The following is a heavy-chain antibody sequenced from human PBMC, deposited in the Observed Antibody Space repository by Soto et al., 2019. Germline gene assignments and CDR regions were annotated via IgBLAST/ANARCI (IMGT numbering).Heavy chain of an antibody. CDR2: ISGSGGST. Sequence: GGSLRLSCAASGFTFSSYAMSWVRQAPGKGLEWVSAISGSGGSTYYADSVKGRFTISRDNSKNTLYLQMNSLRAEDTAVYYCAAVAARDWLPSSWGPWFDPWGQGTLVTVSS. CDR1: GFTFSSYA. CDR3: AAVAARDWLPSSWGPWFDP. J-gene: IGHJ5*02. V-gene: IGHV3-23*01. D-gene: IGHD3-9*01.